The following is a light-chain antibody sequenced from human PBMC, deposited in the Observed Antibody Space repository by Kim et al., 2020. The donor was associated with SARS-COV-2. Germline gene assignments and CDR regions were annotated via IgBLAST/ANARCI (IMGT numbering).Light chain of an antibody. CDR2: DVT. J-gene: IGLJ2*01. V-gene: IGLV2-14*03. CDR1: SSDVGNNNY. CDR3: SSYTNNIWI. Sequence: LPASVSGSLGQSITISCTGTSSDVGNNNYVSWYQQHPDKVPKRIIYDVTNRPSGVSNRFSGSKSGNAASLTISSLQAEDEADYYCSSYTNNIWIFG.